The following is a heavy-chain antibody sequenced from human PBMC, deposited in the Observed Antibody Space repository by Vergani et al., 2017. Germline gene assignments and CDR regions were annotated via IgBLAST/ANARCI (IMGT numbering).Heavy chain of an antibody. CDR3: ASILLSSGYNMADYDGMDV. V-gene: IGHV1-2*02. Sequence: QVQLVQSGAEVKKPGASVTVSCKASGYTFTGYYMHWVRQAPGQGLEWMGWINPNSGGKNYAQQFQGRVTMTRDTSISTAYMELSRLRSDDTAVYYCASILLSSGYNMADYDGMDVWGQGTTVTVSS. CDR1: GYTFTGYY. D-gene: IGHD3-22*01. J-gene: IGHJ6*02. CDR2: INPNSGGK.